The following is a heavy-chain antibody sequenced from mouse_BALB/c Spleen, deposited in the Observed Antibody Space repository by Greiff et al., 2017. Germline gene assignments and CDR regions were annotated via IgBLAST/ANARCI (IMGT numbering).Heavy chain of an antibody. V-gene: IGHV1-31*01. D-gene: IGHD2-1*01. Sequence: VQLQQSGPELVKPGASVKISCKASGYSFTGYYMHWVKQSHVKSLEWIGRINPYNGATSYNQNFKDKASLTVDKSSSTAYMELHSLTSEDSAVYYCARDGNYFDYWGQGTTLTVSS. CDR1: GYSFTGYY. CDR3: ARDGNYFDY. J-gene: IGHJ2*01. CDR2: INPYNGAT.